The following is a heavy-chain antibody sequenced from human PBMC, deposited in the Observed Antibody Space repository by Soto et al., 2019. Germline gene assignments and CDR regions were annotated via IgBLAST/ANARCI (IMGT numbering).Heavy chain of an antibody. J-gene: IGHJ4*02. CDR1: GFTFDDYA. D-gene: IGHD3-22*01. CDR3: AKDLTNYDRSGHYFDF. CDR2: ISWNSGSV. Sequence: EVQLVESGGGLVQPGRSLRLSCAASGFTFDDYAMHWVRQAPGKGLEWVSGISWNSGSVGYADSVKGRFTISRDNATNSLYLQMNSLRAEDTAFYYCAKDLTNYDRSGHYFDFWGQGTLVTVSS. V-gene: IGHV3-9*01.